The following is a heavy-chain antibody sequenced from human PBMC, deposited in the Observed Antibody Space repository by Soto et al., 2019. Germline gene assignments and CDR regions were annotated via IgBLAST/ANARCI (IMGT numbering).Heavy chain of an antibody. CDR1: GGTFSDHA. CDR2: IIPIFGTV. D-gene: IGHD3-10*01. V-gene: IGHV1-69*01. CDR3: ARERGSGSYYKVEYYYYGTDV. Sequence: QVQLVQSGAEVKMPGSSVKVSCKASGGTFSDHAISWVRQAPGQGLEWMGGIIPIFGTVNYAQKFQGRVTITADESTSTAYMELSSLRSEDMAVYYCARERGSGSYYKVEYYYYGTDVWGQGTTVTVS. J-gene: IGHJ6*02.